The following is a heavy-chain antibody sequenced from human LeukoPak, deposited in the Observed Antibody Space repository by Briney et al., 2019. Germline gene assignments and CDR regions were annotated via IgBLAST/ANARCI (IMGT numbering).Heavy chain of an antibody. V-gene: IGHV3-30*04. D-gene: IGHD1-26*01. J-gene: IGHJ4*02. CDR1: GFTFSSYA. CDR2: ISYDGSNK. Sequence: GRSPRLSCAASGFTFSSYAMHWVRQAPGKGLEWVAVISYDGSNKYYADSVKGRFTISRDNSKNTLYLQMNSLRAEDTAVYYCARGRGIVAPSGYWGQGTLVTVSS. CDR3: ARGRGIVAPSGY.